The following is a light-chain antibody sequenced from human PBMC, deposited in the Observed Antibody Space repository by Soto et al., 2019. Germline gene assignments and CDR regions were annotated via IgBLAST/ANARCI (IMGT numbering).Light chain of an antibody. Sequence: QSVLTQPASVSGSPGQSITISCTGTSSDVGGYNYVSWYQQHPGKAPKLMIYDVSNRPSGVCNRFSGSKSGNTASLTISGLQAEDEAYYYCSSYTSSSTLHYVFGTGTKLTVL. CDR2: DVS. J-gene: IGLJ1*01. V-gene: IGLV2-14*01. CDR3: SSYTSSSTLHYV. CDR1: SSDVGGYNY.